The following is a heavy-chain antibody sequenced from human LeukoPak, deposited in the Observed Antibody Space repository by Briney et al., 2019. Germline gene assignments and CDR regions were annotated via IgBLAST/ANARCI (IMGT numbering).Heavy chain of an antibody. J-gene: IGHJ4*02. Sequence: SQTLSLTCAVSGASITSGSSYGSWIRQPAGKGLEWIGRVYTSGSTNYNPSLQSRVTITVDTSKNQFSLKLSSVTAADMAVYYCARDRAGSSSWYASYDNWGQGTLVTVSS. V-gene: IGHV4-61*02. CDR2: VYTSGST. CDR3: ARDRAGSSSWYASYDN. D-gene: IGHD6-13*01. CDR1: GASITSGSSY.